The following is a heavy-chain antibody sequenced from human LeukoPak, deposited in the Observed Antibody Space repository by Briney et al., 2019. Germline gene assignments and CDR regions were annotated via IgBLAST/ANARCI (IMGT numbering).Heavy chain of an antibody. D-gene: IGHD3-22*01. CDR3: ARTPIVVVADDAFDI. CDR2: IIPILGIA. V-gene: IGHV1-69*04. Sequence: GASAKVSCKTSNYTFTSYGISWVRQAPGQGLEWMGRIIPILGIANYAQKFQGRVTITADKSTSTAYMELSSLRSEDTAVYYCARTPIVVVADDAFDIWGQGTMVTVSS. CDR1: NYTFTSYG. J-gene: IGHJ3*02.